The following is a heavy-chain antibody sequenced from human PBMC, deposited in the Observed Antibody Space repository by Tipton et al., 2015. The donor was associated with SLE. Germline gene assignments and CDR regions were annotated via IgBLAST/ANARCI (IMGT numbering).Heavy chain of an antibody. CDR1: GGSISTSSHY. CDR2: IPYSGTT. V-gene: IGHV4-39*07. CDR3: ALDGGTGSAFDY. D-gene: IGHD1-1*01. J-gene: IGHJ4*02. Sequence: TLSLTCSVSGGSISTSSHYWGWIRQPPGKGLECIGNIPYSGTTFYNPSLKSRVTISADTSKNQFSLKLRSVTAADTAVYYCALDGGTGSAFDYWGQGTLVTVSS.